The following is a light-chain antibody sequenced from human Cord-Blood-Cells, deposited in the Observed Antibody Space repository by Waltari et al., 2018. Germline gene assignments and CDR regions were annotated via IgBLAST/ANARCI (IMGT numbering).Light chain of an antibody. CDR3: SSYTSSSILVV. Sequence: QSALTQPPSVSGSPGQSVTISCTGTSSDVGSYNLVPWYQQPPGTAPKLMIYEVSNRPSGVPDRFSGSKSGNTASLTISGLQAEDEADYYCSSYTSSSILVVFGGGTKLTVL. CDR2: EVS. CDR1: SSDVGSYNL. J-gene: IGLJ2*01. V-gene: IGLV2-18*02.